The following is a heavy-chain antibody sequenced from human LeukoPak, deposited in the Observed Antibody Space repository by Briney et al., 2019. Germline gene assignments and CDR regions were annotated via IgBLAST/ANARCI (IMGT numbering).Heavy chain of an antibody. D-gene: IGHD3-10*01. J-gene: IGHJ3*02. CDR2: IRSKAYGGTT. CDR3: TREGATLWFGELLSAFDI. V-gene: IGHV3-49*03. Sequence: GSLRLSCTASGFTFGDYAMSWFRQAPGKGLEWVGFIRSKAYGGTTEYAASVKGRFTISRDDSKSIAYLQMNSLKTEDTAVYYCTREGATLWFGELLSAFDIWGQGAMVTVSS. CDR1: GFTFGDYA.